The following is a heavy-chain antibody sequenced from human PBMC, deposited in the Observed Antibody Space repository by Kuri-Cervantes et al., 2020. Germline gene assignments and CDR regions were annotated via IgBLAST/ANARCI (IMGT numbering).Heavy chain of an antibody. CDR2: INAGNGNT. J-gene: IGHJ6*03. D-gene: IGHD6-13*01. Sequence: PSVKVSCKASGYTFTGYYMHWVRQAPGQRLEWMGWINAGNGNTKYSQKFQGRVTITRDTSASTAYMELSSLRSEDTAVYYCARGVDIAAHGGGDYYYYMDVWGKGTTVTVSS. CDR1: GYTFTGYY. CDR3: ARGVDIAAHGGGDYYYYMDV. V-gene: IGHV1-3*01.